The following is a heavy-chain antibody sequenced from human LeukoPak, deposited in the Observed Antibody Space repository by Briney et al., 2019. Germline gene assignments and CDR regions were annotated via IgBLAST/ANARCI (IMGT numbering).Heavy chain of an antibody. D-gene: IGHD3-16*01. CDR2: MYTGGTT. J-gene: IGHJ5*01. V-gene: IGHV3-53*01. Sequence: GGSLRLSCAVSGFTVSDTHMSWVRQAPGEGLEWVSAMYTGGTTYYADSVTGRFTVSRDTSRNTLFLHMNSLRAEDTAVYYCAKNEATSGGGLASWGQGTLVIVSS. CDR3: AKNEATSGGGLAS. CDR1: GFTVSDTH.